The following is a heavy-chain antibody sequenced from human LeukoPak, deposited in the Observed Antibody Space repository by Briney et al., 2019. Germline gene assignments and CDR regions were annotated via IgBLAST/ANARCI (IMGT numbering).Heavy chain of an antibody. D-gene: IGHD3-10*01. CDR3: AKDTKVYYGSGSYAPDY. Sequence: DSVKGRLTISRDNSKNTLYLQMNSLRAEDTAVYYCAKDTKVYYGSGSYAPDYWGQGTLVTVSS. J-gene: IGHJ4*02. V-gene: IGHV3-30*02.